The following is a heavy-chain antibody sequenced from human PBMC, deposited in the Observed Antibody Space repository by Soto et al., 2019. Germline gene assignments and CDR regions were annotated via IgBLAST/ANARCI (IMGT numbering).Heavy chain of an antibody. J-gene: IGHJ4*02. CDR3: ARALREGLPIYYFDS. CDR2: IFWNDER. CDR1: GGSISNGVYS. V-gene: IGHV2-26*01. Sequence: ETLSLTCTVSGGSISNGVYSWSWIRQPPGKALEWLAHIFWNDERSYNTSLKSRLTISRDTSKSQVVLTMTNVDPVDTGTYFCARALREGLPIYYFDSWGQGTLVTVSS. D-gene: IGHD1-26*01.